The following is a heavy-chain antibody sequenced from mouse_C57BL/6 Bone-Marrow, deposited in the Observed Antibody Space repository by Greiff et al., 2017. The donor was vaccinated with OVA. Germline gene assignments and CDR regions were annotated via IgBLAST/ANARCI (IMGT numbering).Heavy chain of an antibody. V-gene: IGHV14-4*01. J-gene: IGHJ4*01. CDR1: GFNIKDDY. D-gene: IGHD2-10*01. Sequence: EVQLQESGAELVRPGASVKLSCTASGFNIKDDYMHWVKQRPEQGLEWIGWIDPENGDTEYASKFQGKATITADTSSNTAYLQLSSLTSEDTAVYYCTTATYSYAMDYWGQGTSVTVSS. CDR2: IDPENGDT. CDR3: TTATYSYAMDY.